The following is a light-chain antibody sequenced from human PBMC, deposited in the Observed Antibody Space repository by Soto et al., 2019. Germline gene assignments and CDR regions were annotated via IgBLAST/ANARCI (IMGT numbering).Light chain of an antibody. CDR3: QQYGSSPPRT. CDR1: QSVSSNY. CDR2: GAS. V-gene: IGKV3-20*01. J-gene: IGKJ1*01. Sequence: EIVLTQSPGTLSLSPGERATLSCRASQSVSSNYLAWYQQKPGQAPRLLIYGASSRASGVPDRFSGSGSGTDFTLTISRLEPEDFEVYYCQQYGSSPPRTFGQGTNVEI.